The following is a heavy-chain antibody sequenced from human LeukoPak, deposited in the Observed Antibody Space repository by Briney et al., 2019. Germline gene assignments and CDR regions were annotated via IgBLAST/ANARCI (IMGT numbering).Heavy chain of an antibody. V-gene: IGHV3-21*01. CDR3: ARDIAY. J-gene: IGHJ4*02. Sequence: GGSLRLSCAASGFTFSSSTMNWVRQAPGKGLEWVLSISSNGTYIYYADSVKGRFTISRDNAKNSLYLQMNTLRAEDTALYYCARDIAYWGQGTLVTVSS. CDR1: GFTFSSST. CDR2: ISSNGTYI.